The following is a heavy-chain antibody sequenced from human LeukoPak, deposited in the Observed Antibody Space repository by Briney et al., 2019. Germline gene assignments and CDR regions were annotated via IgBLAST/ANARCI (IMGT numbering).Heavy chain of an antibody. CDR3: AREGASNFDY. J-gene: IGHJ4*02. CDR1: GFIFSSYS. V-gene: IGHV3-48*02. Sequence: GGSLRLSCAASGFIFSSYSMNWVRQAPGKGLEWVPYISSGSTTIYYADSVKGRFTISRDNAKNSLYLQMNSLRDEDTAVYYCAREGASNFDYWGQGSLVTVSS. CDR2: ISSGSTTI.